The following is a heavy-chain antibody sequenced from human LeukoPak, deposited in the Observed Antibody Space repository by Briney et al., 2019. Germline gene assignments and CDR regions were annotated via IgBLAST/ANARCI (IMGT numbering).Heavy chain of an antibody. CDR3: TRTVNSASDF. J-gene: IGHJ4*02. D-gene: IGHD4-23*01. CDR1: GFTLSTNA. V-gene: IGHV3-7*03. CDR2: INQNGGVK. Sequence: GGSLRLSCLTSGFTLSTNAMSWVRQAPGKGLEWVATINQNGGVKYYVDSVKGRFTISRDNAKTSLFLQMNSLRIDDTAMYYCTRTVNSASDFWGQGTPVTVSS.